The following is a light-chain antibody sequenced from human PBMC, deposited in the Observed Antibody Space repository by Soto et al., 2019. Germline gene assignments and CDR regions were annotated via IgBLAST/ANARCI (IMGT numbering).Light chain of an antibody. CDR3: QTWGTGPVV. Sequence: QLVLTQSPSASASLGASVMLTCTLSSGHSDYAIAWHQQQPGKGPRFLMKLKSDGRHTKGDGIPDRFSGSWSGAGRHLTSSSPQSEDEADYYCQTWGTGPVVFGGATQLTVL. J-gene: IGLJ2*01. CDR2: LKSDGRH. V-gene: IGLV4-69*01. CDR1: SGHSDYA.